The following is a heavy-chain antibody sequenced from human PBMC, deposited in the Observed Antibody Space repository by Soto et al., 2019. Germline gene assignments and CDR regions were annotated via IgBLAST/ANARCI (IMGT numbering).Heavy chain of an antibody. J-gene: IGHJ3*02. V-gene: IGHV1-2*04. CDR2: INPNSGGT. CDR1: GYTFTGYY. D-gene: IGHD5-18*01. CDR3: ARAGYSDDHDAFDI. Sequence: ASVKVSCKASGYTFTGYYMHWVRQAPGQGLEWMGWINPNSGGTNYAQKFQGWVTMTRDTSISTAYMELSRLRSDDTVVYFCARAGYSDDHDAFDIWGQGTMVTVS.